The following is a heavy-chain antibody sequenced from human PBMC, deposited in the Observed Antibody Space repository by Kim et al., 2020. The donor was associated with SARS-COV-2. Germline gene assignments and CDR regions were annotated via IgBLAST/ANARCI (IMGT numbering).Heavy chain of an antibody. J-gene: IGHJ6*02. Sequence: GGSLRLSCAASGFTFSSYGMHWVRQAPGKGLEWVAVISYDGSNKYYADSVKGRFTISRDNSKNTLYLQMNSLRAEDTAVYYCAKGGRGYYYGSGSYYTDGSYYYYGMDCWGQGTTVTVSS. CDR1: GFTFSSYG. CDR3: AKGGRGYYYGSGSYYTDGSYYYYGMDC. CDR2: ISYDGSNK. V-gene: IGHV3-30*18. D-gene: IGHD3-10*01.